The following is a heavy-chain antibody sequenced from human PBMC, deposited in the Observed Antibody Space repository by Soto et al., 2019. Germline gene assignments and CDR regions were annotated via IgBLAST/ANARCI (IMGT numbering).Heavy chain of an antibody. CDR3: ARDRSYYDILTGEYYYYYGMDV. Sequence: GGSLRLSCAVSGVSVHNNYLNWVRQAPGKGLEWIANVYSGERAYYADSVKGRFTISRDNAKNSLYLQMNSLRAEDTAVYYCARDRSYYDILTGEYYYYYGMDVWGQGTTVTVSS. D-gene: IGHD3-9*01. CDR2: VYSGERA. J-gene: IGHJ6*02. V-gene: IGHV3-66*01. CDR1: GVSVHNNY.